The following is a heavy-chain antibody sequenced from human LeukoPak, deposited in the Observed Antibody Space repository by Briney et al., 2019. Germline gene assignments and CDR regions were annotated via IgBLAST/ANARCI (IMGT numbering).Heavy chain of an antibody. V-gene: IGHV4-39*07. CDR3: ARDLRRWLQLDAFDI. CDR1: DGSISSSSYY. Sequence: PSETLSLTCTVSDGSISSSSYYWSWIRQPPGKGLEWIGEINHSGSTNYNPSLKSRVTISVDTSKNQFSLKLSSVTAADTAVYYCARDLRRWLQLDAFDIWGQGTMVTVSS. J-gene: IGHJ3*02. D-gene: IGHD5-24*01. CDR2: INHSGST.